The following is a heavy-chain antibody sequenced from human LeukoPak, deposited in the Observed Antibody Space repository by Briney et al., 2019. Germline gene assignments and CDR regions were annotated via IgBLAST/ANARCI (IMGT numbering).Heavy chain of an antibody. D-gene: IGHD5-18*01. Sequence: SETLSLTCTVSGGSCSSHHWGWIRQSPRRGLEWIGYIYDTVGIKDNPSLKSRISLSADTSKNHLSLSLRSATAADTAVYYCVTTKRGNIFGYFDFWGQGILVTVAS. V-gene: IGHV4-59*11. J-gene: IGHJ4*02. CDR3: VTTKRGNIFGYFDF. CDR1: GGSCSSHH. CDR2: IYDTVGI.